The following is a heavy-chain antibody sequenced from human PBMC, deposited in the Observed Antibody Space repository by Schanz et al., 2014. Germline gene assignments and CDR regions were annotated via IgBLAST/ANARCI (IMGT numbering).Heavy chain of an antibody. D-gene: IGHD1-1*01. Sequence: QVQLQESGPGLVKPSQTLSLTCTVSGGSIRSGTYYWSWIRQPAGKALEWVGRVFPNGITNYNPSRKSRAPRPLDTSKNQFSLTLTSLTAADTAVYYCARDTTWRLDLWGRGTLVTVSS. J-gene: IGHJ2*01. CDR3: ARDTTWRLDL. CDR1: GGSIRSGTYY. CDR2: VFPNGIT. V-gene: IGHV4-61*02.